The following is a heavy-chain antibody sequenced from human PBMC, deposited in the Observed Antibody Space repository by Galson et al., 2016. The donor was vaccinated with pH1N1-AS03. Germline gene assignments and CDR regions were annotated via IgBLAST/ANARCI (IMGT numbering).Heavy chain of an antibody. CDR3: VRESEISGVVFFNY. Sequence: SVKVSCKASGYTFTTYGISWVRQAPGQGLEWTGWISAYYGDTHFAHKFQERVTLTRDTSTATAYMELRNLRSDDKAVYYCVRESEISGVVFFNYWGQGTLVPVSS. CDR2: ISAYYGDT. V-gene: IGHV1-18*01. CDR1: GYTFTTYG. J-gene: IGHJ4*02. D-gene: IGHD3-3*01.